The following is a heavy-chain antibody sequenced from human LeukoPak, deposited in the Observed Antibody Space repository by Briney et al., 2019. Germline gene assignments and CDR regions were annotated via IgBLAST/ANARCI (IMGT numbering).Heavy chain of an antibody. J-gene: IGHJ4*02. CDR3: ARETLVCSGGSCYSADYFDY. V-gene: IGHV3-11*04. CDR1: GFTFSDYY. Sequence: GGSLRLSCAASGFTFSDYYMSWIRQAPGKGLEWVSYISSSGSTIYYADSVKGRFTISRDNAKNSLYLQMNSLRAEDTAVYYCARETLVCSGGSCYSADYFDYWGQGTLVSVSS. CDR2: ISSSGSTI. D-gene: IGHD2-15*01.